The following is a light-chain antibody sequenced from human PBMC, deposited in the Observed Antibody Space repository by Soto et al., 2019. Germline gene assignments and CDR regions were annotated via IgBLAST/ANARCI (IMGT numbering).Light chain of an antibody. CDR3: QQYNKWPRT. V-gene: IGKV3-15*01. Sequence: ELLMTQSPATLSVSRGPAATLSCRASQRIRSDVPAYQQKPGQAPRHLLYGAATTATGIPARFSSSGSGTEYTLTTSSLQSEDFAVYNCQQYNKWPRTFGQGTKVDIK. CDR1: QRIRSD. CDR2: GAA. J-gene: IGKJ2*01.